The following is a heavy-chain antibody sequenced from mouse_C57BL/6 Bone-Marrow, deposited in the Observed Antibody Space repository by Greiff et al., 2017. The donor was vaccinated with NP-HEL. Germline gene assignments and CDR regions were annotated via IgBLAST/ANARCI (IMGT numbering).Heavy chain of an antibody. Sequence: VKLQESGAELVKPGASVKLSCKASGYTFTEYTIHWVKQRSGQGLEWIGWFYPGSGSIKYNEKFKDKATLTADKSSSTVSMDLSRLTSEDAAVYFCARHGDYFGSSYGYFDVWGTGTTVTVSS. CDR2: FYPGSGSI. CDR1: GYTFTEYT. CDR3: ARHGDYFGSSYGYFDV. J-gene: IGHJ1*03. D-gene: IGHD1-1*01. V-gene: IGHV1-62-2*01.